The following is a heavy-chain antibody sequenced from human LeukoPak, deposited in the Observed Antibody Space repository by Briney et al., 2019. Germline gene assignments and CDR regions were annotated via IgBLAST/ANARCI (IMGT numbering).Heavy chain of an antibody. CDR1: GYTFTSYG. J-gene: IGHJ4*02. V-gene: IGHV1-18*01. D-gene: IGHD2-15*01. CDR3: ARDTGSEVVGATLNY. Sequence: ASVKVSCKASGYTFTSYGISWVRQAPEQGLEWMGWISGYNGNTNYAQKLQGRVTMTTDTSTSTAYMELRSLRSDDTALYYCARDTGSEVVGATLNYWGQGTLVTVSP. CDR2: ISGYNGNT.